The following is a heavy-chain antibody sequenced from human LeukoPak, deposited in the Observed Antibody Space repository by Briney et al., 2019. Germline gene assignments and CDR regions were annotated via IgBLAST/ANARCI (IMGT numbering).Heavy chain of an antibody. D-gene: IGHD4-23*01. CDR2: ISWNSGSI. J-gene: IGHJ4*02. CDR1: GFTFYDYA. V-gene: IGHV3-9*01. CDR3: AKDLTLYGGNSGYFDY. Sequence: GGSLRLSCAASGFTFYDYAMHWVRQAAGKGLEWVSGISWNSGSIGYADSVKGRFTISRDNAKNSLYLQMNSLRAEDTALYYCAKDLTLYGGNSGYFDYWGQGTLVTVSS.